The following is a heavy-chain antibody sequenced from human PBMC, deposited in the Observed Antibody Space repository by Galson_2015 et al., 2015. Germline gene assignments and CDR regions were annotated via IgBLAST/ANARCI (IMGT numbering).Heavy chain of an antibody. J-gene: IGHJ4*02. D-gene: IGHD1-26*01. V-gene: IGHV3-23*01. CDR2: ISNSGYST. Sequence: SLRLSCAASGFTFNNYPMTWVRQAPGKGLEWVSAISNSGYSTDYADSVKGRFTISRDNSKSTLSLQMSSLRAEDTAVYYCAKGISGSSPDPFFAFWGQGTLVTVSS. CDR1: GFTFNNYP. CDR3: AKGISGSSPDPFFAF.